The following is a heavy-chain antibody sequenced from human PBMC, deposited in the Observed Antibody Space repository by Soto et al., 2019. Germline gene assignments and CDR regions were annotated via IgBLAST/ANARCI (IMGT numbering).Heavy chain of an antibody. Sequence: VGSLRLSCAASGFTVSNNYMSWVRQAPGKGLEWVSVIYSGGSTYYADSVKGRFTISRDNSKNTLYLQMNSLRAEDTAVYYCARRAVARDDFEIWGQGTMVTVSS. CDR3: ARRAVARDDFEI. CDR2: IYSGGST. D-gene: IGHD6-19*01. J-gene: IGHJ3*02. V-gene: IGHV3-53*01. CDR1: GFTVSNNY.